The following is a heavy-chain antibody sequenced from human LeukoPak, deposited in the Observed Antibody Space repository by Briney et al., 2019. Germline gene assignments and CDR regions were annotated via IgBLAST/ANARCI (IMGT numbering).Heavy chain of an antibody. D-gene: IGHD2-15*01. J-gene: IGHJ3*02. CDR2: INPNSGGT. CDR1: GYTFTGYY. CDR3: ARSRMRGSGAFDI. V-gene: IGHV1-2*02. Sequence: ASVKVSCKASGYTFTGYYMHWVRQAPGQGLEWMGWINPNSGGTNYAQKFQGRVTMTRDTSISTAYMELSRLRSDDTAVYYCARSRMRGSGAFDIWGQGTMVTVSS.